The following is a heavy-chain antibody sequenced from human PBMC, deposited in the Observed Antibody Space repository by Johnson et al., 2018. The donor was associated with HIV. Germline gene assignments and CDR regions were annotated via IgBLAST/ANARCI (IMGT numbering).Heavy chain of an antibody. CDR1: GFPFSRFV. V-gene: IGHV3-23*04. J-gene: IGHJ3*02. CDR2: ITIDGAAT. D-gene: IGHD2-21*02. CDR3: ARVDLGGTVTARRRGAFDI. Sequence: VQLVESGGGLVQPGGSLSLSGAGSGFPFSRFVMTWVCQAPGKGLEGVYAITIDGAATTSAHSVKGRLLIPTDNSTNTLSLQMNNLRVEDTGIYYCARVDLGGTVTARRRGAFDIWGQGTTVTVSS.